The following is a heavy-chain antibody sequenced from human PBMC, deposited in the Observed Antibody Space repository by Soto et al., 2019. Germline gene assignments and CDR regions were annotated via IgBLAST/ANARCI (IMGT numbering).Heavy chain of an antibody. D-gene: IGHD3-22*01. J-gene: IGHJ4*02. CDR3: AREHYDSSGGFDN. CDR1: GYTXTSYY. V-gene: IGHV1-46*01. CDR2: INPSGGST. Sequence: ASVKVXCKASGYTXTSYYMHWVRQSPGQGLEWMGIINPSGGSTSYAQKFQGRVTMTRDTSTSTVYMELSSLRSEDTAVYYCAREHYDSSGGFDNWGEGTLVTGSS.